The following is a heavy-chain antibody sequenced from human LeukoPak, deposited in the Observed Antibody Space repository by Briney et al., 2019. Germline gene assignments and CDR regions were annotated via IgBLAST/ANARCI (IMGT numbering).Heavy chain of an antibody. D-gene: IGHD6-19*01. CDR2: ISYDGSNK. CDR1: GFTFSSYA. V-gene: IGHV3-30*04. Sequence: PGGSLRLSCAASGFTFSSYAMHWVRQAPGKGLEWVAVISYDGSNKYYADSVKGRFTISRDNSKNTLYLQMNSLRAEDTAVYYCAKKNKAVAGNHCFDYWGQGTLVTVSS. CDR3: AKKNKAVAGNHCFDY. J-gene: IGHJ4*02.